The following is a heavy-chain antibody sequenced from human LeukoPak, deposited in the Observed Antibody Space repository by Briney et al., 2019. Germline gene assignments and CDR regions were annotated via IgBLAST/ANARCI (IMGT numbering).Heavy chain of an antibody. V-gene: IGHV3-11*01. CDR1: RFTFSDYY. CDR3: ARDYYDSSGYYYVRYYYYMDV. CDR2: ISSSGSTI. Sequence: GGSLRLSCAASRFTFSDYYMSWIRQAPGKGLEWVSYISSSGSTIYYADSVKGRFTISRDNAKNSLYLQMNSLRAEDTAVYYCARDYYDSSGYYYVRYYYYMDVWGKGTTVTVS. J-gene: IGHJ6*03. D-gene: IGHD3-22*01.